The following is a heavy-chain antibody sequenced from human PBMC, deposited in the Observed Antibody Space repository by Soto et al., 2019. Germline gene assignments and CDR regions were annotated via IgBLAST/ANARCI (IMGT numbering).Heavy chain of an antibody. CDR1: GFTFSSYG. Sequence: GGSQRLSCAASGFTFSSYGVHWVRQAPGKGLEWVAVIWYDGSNKYYADSVKGRFTISRDNSKNTLYLQMNSLRAEDTAVYYCARDHGLRYFDWLSCFDYWGQGTLVTVSS. D-gene: IGHD3-9*01. CDR3: ARDHGLRYFDWLSCFDY. J-gene: IGHJ4*02. V-gene: IGHV3-33*01. CDR2: IWYDGSNK.